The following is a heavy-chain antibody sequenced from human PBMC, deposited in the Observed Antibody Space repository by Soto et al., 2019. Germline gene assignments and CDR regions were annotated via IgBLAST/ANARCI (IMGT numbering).Heavy chain of an antibody. V-gene: IGHV3-48*02. J-gene: IGHJ6*02. CDR2: ISSSSSTI. Sequence: GGSLRLSCEASGFTFSIYSMNWVRQPPGKGLEWVSYISSSSSTIYYADSVKGRFTISRDNAKNSLYLQMNSLRDEDTAVYYCARDFVVGGPTINYYYGMDVWGQGTTVTVSS. CDR3: ARDFVVGGPTINYYYGMDV. CDR1: GFTFSIYS. D-gene: IGHD1-26*01.